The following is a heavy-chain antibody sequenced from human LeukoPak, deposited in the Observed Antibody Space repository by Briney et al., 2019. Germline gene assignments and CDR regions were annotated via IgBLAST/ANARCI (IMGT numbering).Heavy chain of an antibody. J-gene: IGHJ4*02. CDR1: GYSISSGYY. V-gene: IGHV4-38-2*02. D-gene: IGHD6-13*01. CDR2: IYHSGST. Sequence: SETLSPTSTVSGYSISSGYYWGWIRQPPGKGLEWIGCIYHSGSTYYNPSLKSLVTISVDTSKNQLSLKLSSVTAADTAVYYCARVVGAAAGTVGYWGQGTVVTVSS. CDR3: ARVVGAAAGTVGY.